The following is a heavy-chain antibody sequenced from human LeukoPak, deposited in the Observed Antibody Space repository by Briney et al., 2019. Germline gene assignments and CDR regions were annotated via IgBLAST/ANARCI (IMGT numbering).Heavy chain of an antibody. CDR2: IWYDGSSQ. J-gene: IGHJ1*01. CDR1: GFTSSSYG. CDR3: ARGDYGNYGTFGFHH. V-gene: IGHV3-33*01. D-gene: IGHD4-11*01. Sequence: PGGSLRLSCAASGFTSSSYGMHWVRQAPGKGLEWVAVIWYDGSSQFYADSVKGRFTISRDNSKNTLYLQMNSLRAEDTAVYYCARGDYGNYGTFGFHHWGQGTLVTVSS.